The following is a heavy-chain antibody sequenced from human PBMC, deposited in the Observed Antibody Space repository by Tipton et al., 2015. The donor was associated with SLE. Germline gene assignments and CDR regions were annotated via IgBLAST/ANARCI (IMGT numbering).Heavy chain of an antibody. J-gene: IGHJ4*02. CDR2: ISYDGSNK. CDR3: SRGSSSLGY. D-gene: IGHD6-6*01. V-gene: IGHV3-30*03. CDR1: GFTFSTYG. Sequence: SLRLSCAASGFTFSTYGMHWVRQAPGKGLEWVAVISYDGSNKYYADSVKGRFTISRDDLKNTLYLQMNSLRADDTAVYYCSRGSSSLGYWGQGTLVTVSS.